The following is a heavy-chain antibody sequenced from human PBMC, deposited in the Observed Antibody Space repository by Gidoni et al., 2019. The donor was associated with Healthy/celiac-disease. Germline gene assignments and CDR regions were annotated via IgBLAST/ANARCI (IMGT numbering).Heavy chain of an antibody. D-gene: IGHD1-26*01. J-gene: IGHJ4*02. CDR1: GGSCSGYY. Sequence: VQLQQWGAGLLKPSATLSLTCAVYGGSCSGYYWSWIRQPPGKGLEWIGEINHSGSTNYNPSLKSRVTISVDTSKNQFSLKLSSVTAADTAVYYCARGGGSLYYFDYWGQGTLVTVSS. CDR3: ARGGGSLYYFDY. CDR2: INHSGST. V-gene: IGHV4-34*01.